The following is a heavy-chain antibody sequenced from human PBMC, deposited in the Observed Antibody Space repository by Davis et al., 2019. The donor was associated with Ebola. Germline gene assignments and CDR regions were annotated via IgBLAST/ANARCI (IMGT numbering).Heavy chain of an antibody. V-gene: IGHV4-30-4*01. CDR3: ARLLGGGDCP. Sequence: SETLSLTCTVSGGSISSGDYYWSWIRQPPGKGLEWIGYIYYSGSTYYNPSLKSRVTISVDASKNQFSLKLSSVTAADTAVYYCARLLGGGDCPWGQGTLVTVSS. CDR2: IYYSGST. D-gene: IGHD2-21*02. CDR1: GGSISSGDYY. J-gene: IGHJ5*02.